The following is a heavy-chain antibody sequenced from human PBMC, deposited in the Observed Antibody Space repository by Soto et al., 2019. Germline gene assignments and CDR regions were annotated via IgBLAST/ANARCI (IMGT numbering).Heavy chain of an antibody. V-gene: IGHV1-18*04. CDR1: GYTFSNYG. J-gene: IGHJ4*02. D-gene: IGHD3-3*01. CDR2: ISAYNGNT. CDR3: ARVDVSRSLAWFF. Sequence: SSVQLSCTASGYTFSNYGISWVRQAPGQGLEWMGWISAYNGNTNYPQKLQGRVTMTTDTSTSTAYMELRSLRSDDTAVYYCARVDVSRSLAWFFWCQATLETV.